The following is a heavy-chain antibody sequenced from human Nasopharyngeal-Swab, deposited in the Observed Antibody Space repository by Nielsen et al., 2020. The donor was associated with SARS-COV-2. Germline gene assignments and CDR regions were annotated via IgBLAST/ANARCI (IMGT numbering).Heavy chain of an antibody. CDR3: AREGITYYYGSGSYYSDY. V-gene: IGHV1-18*01. CDR1: GYTFTSYG. Sequence: ASVKVSCKASGYTFTSYGISWVRQAPGQGLEWMGWISAYNGNTNYAQKLQGRVTMTTDTSTSTAYMELRSLRSGDTAVYYCAREGITYYYGSGSYYSDYWGQGTLVTVSS. D-gene: IGHD3-10*01. CDR2: ISAYNGNT. J-gene: IGHJ4*02.